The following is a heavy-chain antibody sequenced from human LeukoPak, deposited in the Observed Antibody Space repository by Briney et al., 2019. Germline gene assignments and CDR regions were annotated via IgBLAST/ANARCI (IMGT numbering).Heavy chain of an antibody. J-gene: IGHJ5*01. CDR2: IYSSGST. Sequence: PSETLSLTCTVSGISISSGPYYWSWIRQPAGKGLEWIGRIYSSGSTNYNPSLRSRVTILLDTSKNQFSLNLSSVTAADTAVYYCARRPRGVIIKTWFDSWGQGTLVTVSS. CDR1: GISISSGPYY. V-gene: IGHV4-61*02. D-gene: IGHD3-10*01. CDR3: ARRPRGVIIKTWFDS.